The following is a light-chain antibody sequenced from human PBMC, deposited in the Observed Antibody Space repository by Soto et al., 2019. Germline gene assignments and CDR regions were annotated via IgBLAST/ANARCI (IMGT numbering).Light chain of an antibody. J-gene: IGKJ5*01. Sequence: EIVLTQARATLSWCPGERATLCCSASQSVSSYLAWYQQTPGQAPLLLVYDASNRATVIRARFSGSWSETDFTLTSRSLGHYWLAAYYCQQRSSWPITLGQGTRLEI. CDR1: QSVSSY. V-gene: IGKV3-11*01. CDR2: DAS. CDR3: QQRSSWPIT.